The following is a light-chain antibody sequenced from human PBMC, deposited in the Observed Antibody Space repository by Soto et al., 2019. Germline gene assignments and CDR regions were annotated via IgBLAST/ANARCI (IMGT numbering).Light chain of an antibody. CDR1: QSVSSSY. Sequence: EIVLTQSPGTLSLSPGERATLSCRASQSVSSSYLAWYQQKPGQAPRLLIFAASSRATGIPDRFSGSGSGTDFTLTISRLEPEDCAVYYCQQYGSSPYTFGQGNKLEIK. V-gene: IGKV3-20*01. CDR2: AAS. CDR3: QQYGSSPYT. J-gene: IGKJ2*01.